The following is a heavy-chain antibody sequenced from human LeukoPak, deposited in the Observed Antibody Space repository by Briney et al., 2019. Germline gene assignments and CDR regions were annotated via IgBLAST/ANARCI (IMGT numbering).Heavy chain of an antibody. Sequence: GGSLRLSCAASGFTFSSYGMHWVRQAPGKGLEWVSFTSGDSRVTYYADSVKGRFTISRDNAKNSLYLQMNSLRAEDTAVHYCARDFGKSYGLDVWGQGTTVTVSS. J-gene: IGHJ6*02. CDR3: ARDFGKSYGLDV. V-gene: IGHV3-48*04. D-gene: IGHD3-3*01. CDR2: TSGDSRVT. CDR1: GFTFSSYG.